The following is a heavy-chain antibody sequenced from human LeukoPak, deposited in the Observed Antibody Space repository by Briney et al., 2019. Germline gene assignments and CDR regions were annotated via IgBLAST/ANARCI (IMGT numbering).Heavy chain of an antibody. Sequence: SETLSLTCPVSGGSISSSSYCWGWIRQPPGKGLEGIGRIYDSGSTYYNPSLKSRVTLSLDTPKKQFSLKLSSVTAADTAVYYCAAQSPAKGYYYYMDVWGKGTTVTVSS. CDR1: GGSISSSSYC. V-gene: IGHV4-39*01. CDR2: IYDSGST. CDR3: AAQSPAKGYYYYMDV. J-gene: IGHJ6*03.